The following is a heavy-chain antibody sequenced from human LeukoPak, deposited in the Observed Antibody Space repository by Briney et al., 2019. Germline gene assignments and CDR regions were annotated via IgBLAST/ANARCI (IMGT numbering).Heavy chain of an antibody. V-gene: IGHV4-34*01. D-gene: IGHD4-17*01. CDR3: ARTQRDYGEDY. CDR2: ITDTGST. J-gene: IGHJ4*02. CDR1: GGSFSGYY. Sequence: SETLSLTCTIHGGSFSGYYWSWIRQVPGKGMEWIGEITDTGSTEYSPSLKSRVTISVDTSKNQFSLKLSSVTAADTAVYYCARTQRDYGEDYWGQGTLVTVSS.